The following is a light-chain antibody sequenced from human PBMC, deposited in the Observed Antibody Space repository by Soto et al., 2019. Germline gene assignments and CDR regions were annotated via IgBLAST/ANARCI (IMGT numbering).Light chain of an antibody. Sequence: EIVLTQSPATLSLSPGERATLSCRASQSVSSSYLGWYQQKPGQAPRLLIYDASNRATGIPARFSGSGSGTDFTLTISSLEPEDFAVYYCQQRSNWPPRWTFGQGTKVDIK. CDR1: QSVSSSY. V-gene: IGKV3-11*01. CDR2: DAS. J-gene: IGKJ1*01. CDR3: QQRSNWPPRWT.